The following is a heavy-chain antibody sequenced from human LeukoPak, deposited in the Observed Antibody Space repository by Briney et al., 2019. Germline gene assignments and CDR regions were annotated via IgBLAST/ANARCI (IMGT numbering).Heavy chain of an antibody. Sequence: MSGGSLRLSCAASGFTFSDYYMSWIRQAPGKGLEWVSYISSSGSTIYYADSVKGRFTISRDNAKNSLYLQMNSLRAEDTAVYYCARDETTSIREVDYWGQGTLVTVSS. CDR2: ISSSGSTI. D-gene: IGHD3-10*01. CDR3: ARDETTSIREVDY. J-gene: IGHJ4*02. V-gene: IGHV3-11*01. CDR1: GFTFSDYY.